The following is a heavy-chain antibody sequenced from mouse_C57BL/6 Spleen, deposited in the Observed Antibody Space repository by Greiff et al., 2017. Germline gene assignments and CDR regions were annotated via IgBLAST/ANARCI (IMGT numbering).Heavy chain of an antibody. CDR3: ARSDGNHYYAMDY. V-gene: IGHV1-64*01. J-gene: IGHJ4*01. CDR2: IHPNSGST. Sequence: QVQLQQPGAELVKPGASVKLSCKASGYTFTSYWMHWVKQRPGQGLEWIGMIHPNSGSTNYNEKLKSKATLTVDKSSSTAYMQLSSLTSEDSAVYYCARSDGNHYYAMDYWGQGTSVTVSS. D-gene: IGHD2-1*01. CDR1: GYTFTSYW.